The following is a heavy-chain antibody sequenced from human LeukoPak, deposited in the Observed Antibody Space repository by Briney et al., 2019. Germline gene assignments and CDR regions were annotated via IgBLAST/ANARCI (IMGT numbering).Heavy chain of an antibody. V-gene: IGHV4-59*01. CDR2: IYYSGST. CDR1: GGSISSYY. J-gene: IGHJ4*02. D-gene: IGHD2-21*02. Sequence: PSQTLSLTCTVSGGSISSYYWSWIRQPPGKGLEWIGYIYYSGSTNYNPSLKSRVTISVDTSKNQFSLKLSSVTAADTAVYYCARGDCGDDCYVDYWGQGTLVTVSS. CDR3: ARGDCGDDCYVDY.